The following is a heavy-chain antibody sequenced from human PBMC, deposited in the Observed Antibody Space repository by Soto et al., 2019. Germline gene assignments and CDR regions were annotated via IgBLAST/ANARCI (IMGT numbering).Heavy chain of an antibody. CDR1: GFTFSSYA. CDR2: ISYDGSNK. CDR3: AREPHPRWPPVN. Sequence: ESGGGVVQPGRSLRLSCAASGFTFSSYAMHWVRQAPGKGLEWVAVISYDGSNKYYADSVKGRFTISRDNSKNTLYLQMNSLRAEDTAVYYCAREPHPRWPPVNWGQGTLVTVSS. D-gene: IGHD4-17*01. V-gene: IGHV3-30-3*01. J-gene: IGHJ4*02.